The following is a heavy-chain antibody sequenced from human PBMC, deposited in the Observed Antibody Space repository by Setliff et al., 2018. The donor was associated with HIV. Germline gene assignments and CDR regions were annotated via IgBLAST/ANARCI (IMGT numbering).Heavy chain of an antibody. CDR3: ARAFCSSASCYGGGDAFDI. V-gene: IGHV4-31*03. CDR2: TYYSGNT. D-gene: IGHD2-2*01. J-gene: IGHJ3*02. CDR1: GGSISSGGYY. Sequence: PSETLSLTCTVSGGSISSGGYYWSWIRQHPGRGLEWIGYTYYSGNTYYNPSLKSRLTISVDTSKNHFSLKLSSVTAADTAVYYCARAFCSSASCYGGGDAFDIWGQGTMVTVS.